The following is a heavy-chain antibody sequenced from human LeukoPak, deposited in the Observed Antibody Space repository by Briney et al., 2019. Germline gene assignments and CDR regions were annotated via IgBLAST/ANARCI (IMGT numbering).Heavy chain of an antibody. J-gene: IGHJ4*02. Sequence: PGGSLRLSCAASGFTFSSYGVHWVRQAPGKGLEWVAFIRYDGSNKYYADSVKGRFTISRDNSKNTLYLQMNSLRAEDTAVYYCAKDIFRIAAAEDDYWGQGTLVTVSS. CDR3: AKDIFRIAAAEDDY. CDR2: IRYDGSNK. CDR1: GFTFSSYG. V-gene: IGHV3-30*02. D-gene: IGHD6-13*01.